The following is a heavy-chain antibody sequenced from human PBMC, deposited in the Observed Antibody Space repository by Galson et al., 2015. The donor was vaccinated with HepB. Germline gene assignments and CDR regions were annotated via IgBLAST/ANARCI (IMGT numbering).Heavy chain of an antibody. V-gene: IGHV4-39*07. J-gene: IGHJ5*02. Sequence: LSLTCTVSGGSISSSSYYWGWLRQPPGKGLEWIGSIYYSGSTYYNPSLKSRVTISVDTSKNQFSLKLSSVTAADTAVYYCAICRIAAAGSLGADDYYDSSGYYYPNWFDPWGQGTLVTVSS. CDR1: GGSISSSSYY. CDR3: AICRIAAAGSLGADDYYDSSGYYYPNWFDP. CDR2: IYYSGST. D-gene: IGHD3-22*01.